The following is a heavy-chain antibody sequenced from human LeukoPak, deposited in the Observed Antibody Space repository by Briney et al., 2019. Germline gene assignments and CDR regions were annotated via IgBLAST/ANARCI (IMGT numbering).Heavy chain of an antibody. D-gene: IGHD6-19*01. Sequence: GGSLRLSCAASGFTFSSYSMNWVRQAPGKGLEWVSSISSSSSYIYYADSAKGRFTISRDNAKNSLYLQMNSLRAEDTAVYYCARDLAGDLYMDVWGKGTTVTVSS. CDR1: GFTFSSYS. CDR3: ARDLAGDLYMDV. CDR2: ISSSSSYI. J-gene: IGHJ6*03. V-gene: IGHV3-21*01.